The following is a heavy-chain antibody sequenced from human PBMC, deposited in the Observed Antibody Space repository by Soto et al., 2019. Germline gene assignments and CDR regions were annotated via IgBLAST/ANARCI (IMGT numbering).Heavy chain of an antibody. D-gene: IGHD2-2*01. CDR3: ARGFVVPAAGGYMDV. Sequence: QVQLQESGPVLVKPSGTLSLTCAVSSGSISSSNWWSWVRQPPGKVLEWIGEIYHSGSTNYNPSLKSRVTISVDKSKNQFSLKLSSVTAADTAVYYCARGFVVPAAGGYMDVWGKGTTVTVSS. CDR2: IYHSGST. CDR1: SGSISSSNW. V-gene: IGHV4-4*02. J-gene: IGHJ6*03.